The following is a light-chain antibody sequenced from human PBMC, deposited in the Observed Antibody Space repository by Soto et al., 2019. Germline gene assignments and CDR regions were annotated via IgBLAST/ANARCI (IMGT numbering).Light chain of an antibody. J-gene: IGLJ1*01. CDR1: SSDVGGYNY. CDR3: GSYTSSSTYV. Sequence: QSALTQPASVSGSPGQSITISCTGTSSDVGGYNYVSWYQQHPGKAPKLMIYDVSTRPSGVSNRFSGSKSGNTASLTISGLQAEDEADYYCGSYTSSSTYVFGTETKLTVL. V-gene: IGLV2-14*03. CDR2: DVS.